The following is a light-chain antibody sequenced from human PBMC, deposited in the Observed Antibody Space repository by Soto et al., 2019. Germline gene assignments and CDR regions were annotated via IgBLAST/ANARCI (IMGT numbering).Light chain of an antibody. J-gene: IGKJ2*01. Sequence: IVLTQSPDTLSLSPGETATLSCRASQSVSSSYLAWYQQKPGQAPRLLVYGSYHRATGIADRFSGSGSGTDFTLTISRLEPEDFAVYYCQQYSSSYDTSLYTFGQGTKVDIK. CDR1: QSVSSSY. V-gene: IGKV3-20*01. CDR3: QQYSSSYDTSLYT. CDR2: GSY.